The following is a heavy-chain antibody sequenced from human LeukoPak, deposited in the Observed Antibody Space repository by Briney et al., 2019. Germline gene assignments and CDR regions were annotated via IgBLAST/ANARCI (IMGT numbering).Heavy chain of an antibody. V-gene: IGHV3-21*01. CDR3: ARDGDTVLTRGYYYYMDV. D-gene: IGHD4-23*01. Sequence: GGSLRLSCAASGFTFNNYNMNWVRQAPGKGLEWVSSISSSSSYIYYVDSVKGRFTISRDNAKKSLYLQMNSLRAEDTALYYCARDGDTVLTRGYYYYMDVWGKGTTVTVSS. CDR1: GFTFNNYN. CDR2: ISSSSSYI. J-gene: IGHJ6*03.